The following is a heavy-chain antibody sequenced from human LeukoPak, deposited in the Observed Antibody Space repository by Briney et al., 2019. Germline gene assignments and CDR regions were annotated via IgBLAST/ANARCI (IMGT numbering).Heavy chain of an antibody. Sequence: PSETLSLTCTVSGYSISSGHYWGWIRQPPGKGLEWIGSIYHSGRTYYNPSLKSRVTISVDTSKNQFSLKLSSVTAADTAVYYCARRVGYYYDTQPPDWFDPWGQGTLVTVSS. CDR2: IYHSGRT. CDR1: GYSISSGHY. D-gene: IGHD3-22*01. CDR3: ARRVGYYYDTQPPDWFDP. J-gene: IGHJ5*02. V-gene: IGHV4-38-2*02.